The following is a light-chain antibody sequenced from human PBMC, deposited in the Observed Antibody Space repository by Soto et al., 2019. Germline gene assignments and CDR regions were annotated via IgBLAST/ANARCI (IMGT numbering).Light chain of an antibody. CDR2: GAS. CDR3: QQYGSSPNT. CDR1: QSVSSSY. V-gene: IGKV3-20*01. Sequence: EIVLTQSPGTLSLSPGERATLSCRASQSVSSSYLAWYQQKPGQAPRLLIHGASSRATGIPDRFSGSGSGTAFTLTISRLEPEDFAVYYCQQYGSSPNTFGQGTKLEIK. J-gene: IGKJ2*01.